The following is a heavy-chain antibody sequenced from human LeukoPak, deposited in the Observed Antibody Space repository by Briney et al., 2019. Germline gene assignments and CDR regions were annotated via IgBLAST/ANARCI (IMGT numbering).Heavy chain of an antibody. Sequence: KPSETLSLTCTVSGGSISTSSYYWGWIRQPPGKGLEWIGYIYYSGSTDYNPSLKSRVTISVDTSKDQFSLKLNSVTAADTAVYYCARHSSRTYGPDYWGQGTLVTVSS. CDR1: GGSISTSSYY. CDR2: IYYSGST. V-gene: IGHV4-61*05. D-gene: IGHD3-10*01. J-gene: IGHJ4*02. CDR3: ARHSSRTYGPDY.